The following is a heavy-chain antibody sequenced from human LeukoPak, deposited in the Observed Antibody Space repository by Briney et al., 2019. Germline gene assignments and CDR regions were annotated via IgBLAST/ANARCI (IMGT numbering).Heavy chain of an antibody. V-gene: IGHV3-64D*06. J-gene: IGHJ4*02. CDR1: GFTFSSYA. CDR3: ARLAYCGGDCSDY. CDR2: ISSNGGST. D-gene: IGHD2-21*01. Sequence: GGSLRLSCTASGFTFSSYAMHWVRQAPGKGLEYVSAISSNGGSTYYADPVKGRFTISRDNSKNTLYLQMSSLRAEDTAVYYCARLAYCGGDCSDYWGQGTLVTVSS.